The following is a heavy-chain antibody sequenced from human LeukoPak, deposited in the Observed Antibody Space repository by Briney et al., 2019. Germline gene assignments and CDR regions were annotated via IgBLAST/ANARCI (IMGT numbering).Heavy chain of an antibody. V-gene: IGHV3-30*02. CDR2: IRFDGSNT. CDR3: AKDHGSSWSTFDY. J-gene: IGHJ4*02. Sequence: GGSLRLSCAASGFTFSKYYMHWVRQAPGKGLEWVTFIRFDGSNTYYADSVKGRFTISRDNSKNTLYLQMNSLRAEDTAVYYCAKDHGSSWSTFDYWGQGTLVTVSS. D-gene: IGHD6-13*01. CDR1: GFTFSKYY.